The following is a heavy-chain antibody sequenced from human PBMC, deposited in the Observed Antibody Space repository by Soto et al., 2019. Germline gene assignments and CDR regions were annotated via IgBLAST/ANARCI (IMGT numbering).Heavy chain of an antibody. V-gene: IGHV3-53*01. CDR3: ARDTQGRYGDHLFDY. D-gene: IGHD4-17*01. CDR2: IYSGGST. Sequence: EVQLVESGGGLIQPGGSLRLSCAASGFTVSSNYMSWARQAPGKGLEWVSVIYSGGSTYYADSVKGRFTISRDNSKNTLYLQMNSLRAEDTAVYYCARDTQGRYGDHLFDYWGQGTLVTVSS. CDR1: GFTVSSNY. J-gene: IGHJ4*02.